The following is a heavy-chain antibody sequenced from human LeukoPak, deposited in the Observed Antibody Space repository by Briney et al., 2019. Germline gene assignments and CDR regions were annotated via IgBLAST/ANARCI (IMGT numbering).Heavy chain of an antibody. V-gene: IGHV1-8*01. CDR2: MNPENGNT. J-gene: IGHJ4*02. Sequence: ASVTVSFKASGYTFTKNDINWVGQAGGQGGEWMGWMNPENGNTGYAEKFPGTVTMTRDTSINTAYMELSSLGSDDTAVYYCARRYAGGWTDYWGQGTLVTVSS. CDR1: GYTFTKND. D-gene: IGHD6-19*01. CDR3: ARRYAGGWTDY.